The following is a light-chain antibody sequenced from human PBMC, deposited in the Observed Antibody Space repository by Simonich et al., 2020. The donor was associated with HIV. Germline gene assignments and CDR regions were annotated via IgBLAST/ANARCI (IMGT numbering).Light chain of an antibody. CDR3: HQYYSSPQT. V-gene: IGKV4-1*01. Sequence: DIVMTQSPDSLAVSLGERATINGKSSQSVFYSSTNKNYLGWDQQKPGQPPKLLIYWASNREAGVPDRFSGGGSGTDFTLTISSLQAEDVAVYYCHQYYSSPQTFGQGTKVEIK. CDR2: WAS. J-gene: IGKJ1*01. CDR1: QSVFYSSTNKNY.